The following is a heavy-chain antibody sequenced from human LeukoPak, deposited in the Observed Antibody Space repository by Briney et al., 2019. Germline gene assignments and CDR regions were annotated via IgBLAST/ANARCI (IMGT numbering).Heavy chain of an antibody. D-gene: IGHD6-13*01. CDR3: ARDPSIAAAGFQKYYYYGMDV. CDR2: IYSDSGGST. V-gene: IGHV3-66*01. CDR1: GFTVSSNY. Sequence: GGSLRLSCAASGFTVSSNYMSWVRQAPGKGLEWVSVIYSDSGGSTYYADSVKGRFTMSRDNSKNTLYLHMNSLRAEDTAVYYCARDPSIAAAGFQKYYYYGMDVWGQGTTVTVSS. J-gene: IGHJ6*02.